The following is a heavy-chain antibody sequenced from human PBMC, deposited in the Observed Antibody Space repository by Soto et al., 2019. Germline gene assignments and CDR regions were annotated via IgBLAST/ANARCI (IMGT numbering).Heavy chain of an antibody. CDR1: GFTFINYA. V-gene: IGHV3-23*01. D-gene: IGHD6-19*01. CDR3: ARVAVVTRGIEY. CDR2: IGGGDGST. J-gene: IGHJ4*02. Sequence: EVQLLESGGGLVQPGGSLRLSCAASGFTFINYAMSWVRQAPGKGLEWVSTIGGGDGSTYYADSVKGRFTISRDNSNSALYLQMNSLRVGDTAIYYCARVAVVTRGIEYWGQGTLVTVFS.